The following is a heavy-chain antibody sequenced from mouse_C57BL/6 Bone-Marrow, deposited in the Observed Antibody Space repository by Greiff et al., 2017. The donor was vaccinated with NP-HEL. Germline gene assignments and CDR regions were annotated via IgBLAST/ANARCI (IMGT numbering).Heavy chain of an antibody. V-gene: IGHV2-2*01. CDR2: IWSGGST. D-gene: IGHD2-1*01. J-gene: IGHJ3*01. CDR1: GFSLTSYG. Sequence: QVQLKESGPGLVQPSQSLSITCTVSGFSLTSYGVHWVRQSPGKGLEWLGVIWSGGSTDYNAAFISRLSISKDNSKSQVFFKMNSLQADDTAIYYCARNEGWYLRAWFAYWGQGTLVTVSA. CDR3: ARNEGWYLRAWFAY.